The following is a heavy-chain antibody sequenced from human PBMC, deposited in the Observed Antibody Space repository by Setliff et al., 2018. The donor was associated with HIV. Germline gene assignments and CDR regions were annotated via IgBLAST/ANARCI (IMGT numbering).Heavy chain of an antibody. CDR2: INAGNGNT. Sequence: RASVKVSCKASGYTFTSYAMHWVRQAPGQRLEWMGWINAGNGNTKYSQKFQGRVTITRDTSASTAYMELSSLRFEDTAVYYCARDGGPGSGWGDYSYYYSMDVWGKGTTVTVSS. CDR1: GYTFTSYA. V-gene: IGHV1-3*01. J-gene: IGHJ6*04. D-gene: IGHD6-19*01. CDR3: ARDGGPGSGWGDYSYYYSMDV.